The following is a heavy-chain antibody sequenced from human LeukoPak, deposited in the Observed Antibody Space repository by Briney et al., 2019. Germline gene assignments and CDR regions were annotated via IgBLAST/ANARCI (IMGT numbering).Heavy chain of an antibody. Sequence: GASVKVSCKASGYTFTDYYMHWLQQAPGKGLEWMGRVDPEDGETIYAEKFQSRVTITADTSTDTAYMELSSLRSEDTAVYYCATTVVPAADAFDIWGQGTMVTVSS. V-gene: IGHV1-69-2*01. CDR2: VDPEDGET. D-gene: IGHD2-2*01. CDR1: GYTFTDYY. J-gene: IGHJ3*02. CDR3: ATTVVPAADAFDI.